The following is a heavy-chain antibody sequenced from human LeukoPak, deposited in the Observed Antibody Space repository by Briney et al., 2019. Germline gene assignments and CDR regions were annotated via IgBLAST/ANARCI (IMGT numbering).Heavy chain of an antibody. V-gene: IGHV1-69*13. J-gene: IGHJ4*02. CDR1: GGTFSSYP. CDR3: ARGLGYSSGWLTHFDY. Sequence: SVTVSCKASGGTFSSYPISGVRQAPGKGLDWMGGIIPIFGTANYAQKFQGRVTITADESTSTAYMELSSLRSEDTAVYYCARGLGYSSGWLTHFDYWGQGTLATVSS. CDR2: IIPIFGTA. D-gene: IGHD6-19*01.